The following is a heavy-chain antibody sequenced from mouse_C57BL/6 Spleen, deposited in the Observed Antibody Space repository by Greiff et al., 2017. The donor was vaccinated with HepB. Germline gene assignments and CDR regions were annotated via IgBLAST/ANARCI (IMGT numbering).Heavy chain of an antibody. Sequence: VQLVESGAELARPGASVKLSCKASGYTFTSYGISWVKQRTGQGLEWIGEIYPRSGNTYYNEKFKGEATLTADKSSSTAYMELRSLTSEDSAVYFCARDYYGSSSYYFDYWGQGTTLTVSS. J-gene: IGHJ2*01. D-gene: IGHD1-1*01. CDR2: IYPRSGNT. CDR3: ARDYYGSSSYYFDY. V-gene: IGHV1-81*01. CDR1: GYTFTSYG.